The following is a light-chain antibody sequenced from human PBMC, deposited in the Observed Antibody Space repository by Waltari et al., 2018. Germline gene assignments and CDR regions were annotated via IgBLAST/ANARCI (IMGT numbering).Light chain of an antibody. V-gene: IGLV1-47*01. CDR3: AAWDDSLSAVP. Sequence: QSVLTQPPSTSGTPGQRVTISCSGSNSNIGSNYVYWYQQVPGMAPKLLIYKNNQRPSVVPDRFSGSKSGTSASLAISALRTEDEADYYCAAWDDSLSAVPFGGGTKVTVL. CDR2: KNN. J-gene: IGLJ2*01. CDR1: NSNIGSNY.